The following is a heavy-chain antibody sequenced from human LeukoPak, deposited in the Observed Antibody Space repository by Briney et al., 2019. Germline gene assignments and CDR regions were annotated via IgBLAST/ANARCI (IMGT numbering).Heavy chain of an antibody. CDR1: GYTFTSYG. CDR2: ISAYNGNT. J-gene: IGHJ4*02. Sequence: GASVKVSCKASGYTFTSYGISWVRQAPGQGLEWMGWISAYNGNTNYAQKLQGRVTMTTDTSTSTAYMELRSLRSDDTAVYYCARGRITMVRGLIGYWGQGTLVTVSS. V-gene: IGHV1-18*01. CDR3: ARGRITMVRGLIGY. D-gene: IGHD3-10*01.